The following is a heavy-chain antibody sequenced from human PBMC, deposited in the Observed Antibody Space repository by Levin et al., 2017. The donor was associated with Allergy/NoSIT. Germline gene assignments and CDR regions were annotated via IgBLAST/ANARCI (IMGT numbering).Heavy chain of an antibody. Sequence: PGGSLRLSCAASRFTFSTYWMHWVRQAPGKGLVWVSRINSDGSITNYADSVKGRFSISRDNAKNTLYVQMNSLRAEDTAIYYCVREVDYYYDSSGYYNWLDPWGQGTLVTVSS. V-gene: IGHV3-74*01. J-gene: IGHJ5*02. CDR3: VREVDYYYDSSGYYNWLDP. D-gene: IGHD3-22*01. CDR2: INSDGSIT. CDR1: RFTFSTYW.